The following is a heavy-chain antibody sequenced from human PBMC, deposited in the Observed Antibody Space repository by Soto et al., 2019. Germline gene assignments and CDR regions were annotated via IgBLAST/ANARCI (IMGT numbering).Heavy chain of an antibody. D-gene: IGHD3-16*01. J-gene: IGHJ4*02. V-gene: IGHV3-23*01. Sequence: EVQLLESGGGLVQPGGSLRLSCAASGFTFSSYAINWVRQAPGKGLEWVSVITGGGGSTFYADSVKGRFTISRDNSKNTVDRQMNKLEHKTTGAINFSNDSPAGGGFWGLGTLVTVSS. CDR1: GFTFSSYA. CDR2: ITGGGGST. CDR3: SNDSPAGGGF.